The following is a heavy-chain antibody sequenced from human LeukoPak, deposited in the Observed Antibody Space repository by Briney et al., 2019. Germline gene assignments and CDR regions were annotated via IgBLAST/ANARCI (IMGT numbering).Heavy chain of an antibody. J-gene: IGHJ5*02. D-gene: IGHD3-10*01. V-gene: IGHV4-34*01. CDR2: INHSGST. Sequence: SETLSLTCAVYGGSFSGYYWSWIRQPPGKGLEWIGEINHSGSTNYNPSLKRRVTISVDTSKNQFSLKLSSVTAADTAVYYCARMGLYYYGFGEWNWFDPWGQGTLVTVSS. CDR3: ARMGLYYYGFGEWNWFDP. CDR1: GGSFSGYY.